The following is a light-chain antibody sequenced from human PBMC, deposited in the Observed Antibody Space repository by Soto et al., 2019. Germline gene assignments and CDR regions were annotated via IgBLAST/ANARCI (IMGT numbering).Light chain of an antibody. V-gene: IGKV4-1*01. CDR3: QQYYSTPWP. Sequence: DIVMTQSPDSLAVSLGERATINCKSSQSVLYSSNNKNYLAWYQQKPGQPPKLLIYWASTRESGVPDRFSGSGSGTDFTLTISSLQAEDVAVYYCQQYYSTPWPFGQGTKVE. CDR2: WAS. CDR1: QSVLYSSNNKNY. J-gene: IGKJ1*01.